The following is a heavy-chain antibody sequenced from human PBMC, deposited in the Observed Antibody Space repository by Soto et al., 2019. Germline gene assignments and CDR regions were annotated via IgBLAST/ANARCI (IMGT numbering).Heavy chain of an antibody. V-gene: IGHV3-73*01. CDR3: TRVSVTPFDY. CDR2: IRNKASTYAT. Sequence: GGSLRLSCAASGFTSSDYYMTWLRQAPGKGPEWVGRIRNKASTYATGYAASVKGRFTISRDDSKNTAYLQMNSLKTEDTAVYYCTRVSVTPFDYWGQGTLVTVSS. CDR1: GFTSSDYY. D-gene: IGHD4-17*01. J-gene: IGHJ4*02.